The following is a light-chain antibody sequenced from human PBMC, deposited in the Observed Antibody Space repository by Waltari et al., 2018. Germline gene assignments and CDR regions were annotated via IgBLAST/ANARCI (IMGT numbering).Light chain of an antibody. V-gene: IGKV4-1*01. CDR2: WAS. J-gene: IGKJ1*01. CDR3: QQYYSSPPRT. CDR1: QNILYSSNNKNY. Sequence: SQNILYSSNNKNYLAWYQHKPGQPPKLLISWASTRESGVPDRFSGSGSGTDFTLTISSLQAEDVAVYYCQQYYSSPPRTFGQGTKVEIK.